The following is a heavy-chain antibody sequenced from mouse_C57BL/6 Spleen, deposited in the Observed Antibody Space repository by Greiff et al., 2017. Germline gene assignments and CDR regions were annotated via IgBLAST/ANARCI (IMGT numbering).Heavy chain of an antibody. CDR2: IRNKANNHAT. D-gene: IGHD2-1*01. V-gene: IGHV6-6*01. CDR3: TGEMGNYERVFDY. Sequence: DVKLQESGGGLVQPGGSMKLSCAASGFTFSDAWMDWVRQSPEKGLEWVADIRNKANNHATYYAESVTGRFTISRDDSKSSVYLQMNSVRAEDTGINYCTGEMGNYERVFDYWGQGTTLTVSS. CDR1: GFTFSDAW. J-gene: IGHJ2*01.